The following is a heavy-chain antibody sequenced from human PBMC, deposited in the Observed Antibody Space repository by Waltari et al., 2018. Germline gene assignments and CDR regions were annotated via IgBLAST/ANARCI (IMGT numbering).Heavy chain of an antibody. Sequence: QVQLQESGPGLVKPSQTLSLTCTVSGDSITSNSFYWNWVRQPTGKGLEWIGRFHSIDYSNYNPSLKSRVTISRDTSKKQFFLKLTSVTAADTAFYYCVREVTKVELGRRLPHFFDSWGQGTLVTVSS. D-gene: IGHD7-27*01. CDR1: GDSITSNSFY. J-gene: IGHJ5*01. CDR2: FHSIDYS. CDR3: VREVTKVELGRRLPHFFDS. V-gene: IGHV4-61*02.